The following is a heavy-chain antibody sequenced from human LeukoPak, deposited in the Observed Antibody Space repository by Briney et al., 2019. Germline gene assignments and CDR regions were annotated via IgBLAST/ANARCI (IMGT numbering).Heavy chain of an antibody. Sequence: GASVKVSCKASGYTFTSYYMHWVRQAPGKGLEWVSAISGSGGSTYYADSVKGRFTISRDYSKNTLYLQVNRLRAEDTAVYYCARVASYGDHANYYYYYMDVWGKGTTVTISS. CDR3: ARVASYGDHANYYYYYMDV. J-gene: IGHJ6*03. CDR2: ISGSGGST. V-gene: IGHV3-23*01. CDR1: GYTFTSYY. D-gene: IGHD4-17*01.